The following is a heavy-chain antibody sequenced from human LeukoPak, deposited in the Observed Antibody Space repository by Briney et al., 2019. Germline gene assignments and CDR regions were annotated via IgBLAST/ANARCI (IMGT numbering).Heavy chain of an antibody. CDR1: GFTFSSYS. CDR3: ARDYYDILTGYYLDY. Sequence: GGSLRLSCAASGFTFSSYSMNWVRQAPGKGLEWVSYISSSSSTIYYADSVKGRFTISRDSAKNSLYLQMNSLRAEDTAVYYCARDYYDILTGYYLDYWGQGTLVTVSS. J-gene: IGHJ4*02. D-gene: IGHD3-9*01. V-gene: IGHV3-48*01. CDR2: ISSSSSTI.